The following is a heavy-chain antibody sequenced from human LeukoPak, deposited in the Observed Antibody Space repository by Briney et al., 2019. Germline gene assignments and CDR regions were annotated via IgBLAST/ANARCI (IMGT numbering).Heavy chain of an antibody. CDR1: GITFSGSA. CDR3: ASVDIEVVPADLFAC. CDR2: IRTKGNNYAT. J-gene: IGHJ4*02. V-gene: IGHV3-73*01. D-gene: IGHD2-2*03. Sequence: QSGGSLRLSCAASGITFSGSAVHWVRQASGKGLEWVGRIRTKGNNYATAYAASVKGRFIISRDDSKNTAYLQMKSLKTEDTAVYFCASVDIEVVPADLFACWGQGTLVTVSS.